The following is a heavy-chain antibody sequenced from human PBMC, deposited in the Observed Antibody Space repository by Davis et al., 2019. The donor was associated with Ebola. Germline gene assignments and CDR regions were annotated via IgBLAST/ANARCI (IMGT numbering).Heavy chain of an antibody. CDR2: INHSGST. D-gene: IGHD6-19*01. V-gene: IGHV4-34*01. CDR1: GASSSGYY. J-gene: IGHJ4*02. Sequence: SETLSLTCAVYGASSSGYYWSWIRQPPGKGLEWMGEINHSGSTNYNPSLKSRVTIPADTSKNQFSLKLNSVTAADTAVYYCTRTTRDSGWFIDFWGRGTLVTVSS. CDR3: TRTTRDSGWFIDF.